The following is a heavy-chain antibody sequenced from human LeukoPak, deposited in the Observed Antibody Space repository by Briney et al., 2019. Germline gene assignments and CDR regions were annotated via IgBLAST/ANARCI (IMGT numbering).Heavy chain of an antibody. V-gene: IGHV4-30-2*01. Sequence: PSETLTLTCTVSGGSISSGGYSWSWIRKPPGKGLEWIGYIYHSGSTYYNPSLKSRVTISIDGSKNQFSLKLSSVTAADTAVYYCAGGAYGDYRYGFDMWGQGTMVTVSS. CDR3: AGGAYGDYRYGFDM. D-gene: IGHD4-17*01. CDR1: GGSISSGGYS. J-gene: IGHJ3*02. CDR2: IYHSGST.